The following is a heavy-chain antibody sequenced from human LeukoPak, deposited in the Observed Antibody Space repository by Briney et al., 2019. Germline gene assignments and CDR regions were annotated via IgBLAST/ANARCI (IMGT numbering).Heavy chain of an antibody. J-gene: IGHJ4*02. CDR1: GGYISTYY. V-gene: IGHV4-59*01. Sequence: SETLSLTCTLSGGYISTYYWSWIRQPPGKALEWIGYIYHSGSTNYNPSLKSRVTISVDTSKNQFSLKLSSVTAGDTAVYYCARGGGYASPIGYWGQGALVTVFS. CDR2: IYHSGST. CDR3: ARGGGYASPIGY. D-gene: IGHD5-12*01.